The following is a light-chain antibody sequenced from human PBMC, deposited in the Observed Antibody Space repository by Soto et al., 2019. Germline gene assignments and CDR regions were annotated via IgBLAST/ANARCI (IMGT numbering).Light chain of an antibody. V-gene: IGKV3-20*01. CDR2: GAS. CDR1: QSVSSSS. CDR3: QQYGSSPPIT. J-gene: IGKJ5*01. Sequence: EIVMTQSPATLSVSPGEGATLSFRASQSVSSSSLAWYQQKPGQAPRLLIYGASSRATGIRDRFSGSGSGTDFTLTISRLEPEDFAVYYCQQYGSSPPITFGQGTRLEIK.